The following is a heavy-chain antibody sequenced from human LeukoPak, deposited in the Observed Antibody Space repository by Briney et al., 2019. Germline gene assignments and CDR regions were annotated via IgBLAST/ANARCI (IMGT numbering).Heavy chain of an antibody. CDR2: INPSGGST. CDR1: GYTFTSYY. J-gene: IGHJ6*02. CDR3: ARAGSPYYDILTGGNGIEGYYYGMDV. Sequence: GASVKVSCKASGYTFTSYYMHWVRQAPGQGLEWMGIINPSGGSTSYAQKFQGRVTTTRDTSTSTVYMELSSLRSEDTAVYYCARAGSPYYDILTGGNGIEGYYYGMDVWGQGTTVTVSS. D-gene: IGHD3-9*01. V-gene: IGHV1-46*01.